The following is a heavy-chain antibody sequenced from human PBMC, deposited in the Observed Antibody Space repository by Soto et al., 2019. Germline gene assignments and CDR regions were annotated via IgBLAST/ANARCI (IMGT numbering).Heavy chain of an antibody. CDR3: ARLHYDSSGYATTYYFDY. V-gene: IGHV3-11*01. J-gene: IGHJ4*02. D-gene: IGHD3-22*01. CDR2: ISSSGSTI. CDR1: GFTFSDYY. Sequence: VGSLRLSCAASGFTFSDYYMSWIRQAPGKGLEWVSYISSSGSTIYYADSVKGRFTISRDNAKNSLYLQMNSLRAEDTAVYYCARLHYDSSGYATTYYFDYWGQGTLVTVSS.